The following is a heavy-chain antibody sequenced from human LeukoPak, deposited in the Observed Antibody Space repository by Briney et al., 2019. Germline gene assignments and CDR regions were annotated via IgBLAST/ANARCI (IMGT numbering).Heavy chain of an antibody. J-gene: IGHJ4*02. CDR3: ARGDSGSFSQFDC. V-gene: IGHV4-59*01. CDR1: GGSISSYY. D-gene: IGHD1-26*01. CDR2: VYYSGST. Sequence: PSENLSLTCTVSGGSISSYYWSWIRQPPGKGLEWIGYVYYSGSTNYNPSLKSRVTISVDTSKNQFSLKLTSATAADTAVYYCARGDSGSFSQFDCWGQGTLVTVSS.